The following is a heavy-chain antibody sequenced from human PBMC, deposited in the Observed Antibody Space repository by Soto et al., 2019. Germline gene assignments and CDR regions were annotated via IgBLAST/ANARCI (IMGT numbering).Heavy chain of an antibody. CDR1: GFTFSNAW. J-gene: IGHJ3*02. Sequence: GGSLRLSCAASGFTFSNAWMSWVRQAPGKGLEWVGRIKSKTDGGTTDYAAPVKGRFTISREDSKNTLYLQMNSLKTEDTAVYYCTTDSGASDAFDIWGQGTRVTVSS. CDR2: IKSKTDGGTT. D-gene: IGHD6-25*01. CDR3: TTDSGASDAFDI. V-gene: IGHV3-15*01.